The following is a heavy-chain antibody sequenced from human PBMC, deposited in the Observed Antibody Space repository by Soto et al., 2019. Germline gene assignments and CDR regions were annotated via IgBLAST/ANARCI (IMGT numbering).Heavy chain of an antibody. V-gene: IGHV1-69*12. D-gene: IGHD5-18*01. CDR3: AATTWGYTAFFDT. Sequence: QVQLVQSGAEVKKPGSSVKVSCKASGGTFGTYLISWVRQAPGQWLQRMGGGVPISVTPNYPQNFVGRVTTSADESTSTVYLEVLSVRTEDAAVYFCAATTWGYTAFFDTWGQGTLVIVSS. J-gene: IGHJ4*02. CDR1: GGTFGTYL. CDR2: GVPISVTP.